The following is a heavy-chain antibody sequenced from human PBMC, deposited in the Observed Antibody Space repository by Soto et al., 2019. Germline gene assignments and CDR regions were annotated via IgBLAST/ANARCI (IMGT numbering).Heavy chain of an antibody. D-gene: IGHD5-18*01. CDR2: IYYSGST. CDR1: GGSISSAGYY. CDR3: ARDSIQLYGMDV. J-gene: IGHJ6*02. Sequence: QVQLQELGPGLVKPSQTLSLTCTVSGGSISSAGYYWSWIREHPGKGLEWIGYIYYSGSTYYNPSLKSRVTISVDTSMNQFSLKLSSVTAADTAVYYCARDSIQLYGMDVWGQGTTVTVSS. V-gene: IGHV4-31*03.